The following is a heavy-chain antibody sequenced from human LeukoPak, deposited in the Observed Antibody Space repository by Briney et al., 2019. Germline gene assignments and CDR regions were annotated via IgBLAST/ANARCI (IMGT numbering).Heavy chain of an antibody. CDR2: IYYSGST. J-gene: IGHJ4*02. CDR3: ARGDGDFWSGYYIFDY. D-gene: IGHD3-3*01. CDR1: GGSISSYY. V-gene: IGHV4-59*01. Sequence: SETLSLTCTVSGGSISSYYWSWIRQPPGKGLEWIGYIYYSGSTNYNPSLKSRVTISVDTSKNQFSLKLSSVTAADTAVYYCARGDGDFWSGYYIFDYWGQGTLVTVSS.